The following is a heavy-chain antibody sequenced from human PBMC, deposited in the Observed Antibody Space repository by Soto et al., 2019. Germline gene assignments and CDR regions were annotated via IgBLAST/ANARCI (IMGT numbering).Heavy chain of an antibody. J-gene: IGHJ5*02. CDR3: ARGGSPAPGQNWFDP. Sequence: SVKVSCKASGGTFSSYAISWVRQAPGQGLEWMGGIIPIFGTANYAQKFQGRVTITADESTSTAYMELSSLRSEDTAVYYCARGGSPAPGQNWFDPWGQGTLVTVSS. CDR1: GGTFSSYA. V-gene: IGHV1-69*13. D-gene: IGHD5-12*01. CDR2: IIPIFGTA.